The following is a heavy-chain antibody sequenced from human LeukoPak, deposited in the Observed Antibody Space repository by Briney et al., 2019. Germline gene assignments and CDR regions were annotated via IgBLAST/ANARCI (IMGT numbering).Heavy chain of an antibody. V-gene: IGHV3-23*01. CDR3: AKAKAGYSFDY. CDR1: GFTFSSYA. Sequence: GGSLRLSCAASGFTFSSYAMSWVRQAPGKGLEWVSVISNSGSSTYYVHSVKGRFTISRDNSKDTLYLQMNSLRAEDTAVYYCAKAKAGYSFDYWGQGNLVTVSS. D-gene: IGHD1-1*01. J-gene: IGHJ4*02. CDR2: ISNSGSST.